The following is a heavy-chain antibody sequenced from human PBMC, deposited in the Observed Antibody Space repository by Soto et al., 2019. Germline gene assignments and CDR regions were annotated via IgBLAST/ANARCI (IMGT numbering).Heavy chain of an antibody. CDR1: GYSLITYG. D-gene: IGHD3-16*01. CDR2: ISTYNGKT. V-gene: IGHV1-18*01. CDR3: ARAPTEYHDYRGNDFVDY. J-gene: IGHJ4*02. Sequence: QVQLVQSGAEVKQPGASVKVSCKDSGYSLITYGVIWVRQAHGQGRDWMGWISTYNGKTKYAQRLHGRVTMTTDTTTITGSMELRSMRSEGTAVYDCARAPTEYHDYRGNDFVDYWGQGSLVTVYS.